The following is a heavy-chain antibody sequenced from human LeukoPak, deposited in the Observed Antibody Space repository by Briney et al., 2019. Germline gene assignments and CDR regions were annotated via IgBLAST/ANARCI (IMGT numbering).Heavy chain of an antibody. J-gene: IGHJ6*02. V-gene: IGHV4-59*11. CDR2: TTYSGSN. D-gene: IGHD2-2*01. CDR1: GGSISSHY. Sequence: SETLSLTCIVSGGSISSHYWTWIRQPPTKEMERLGYTTYSGSNYYNPYITTRVIISVDTSKNQFSLRLTSVTAADTAIYYCARSGSTRSSAYNYYGLDVWGQGTTVTVSS. CDR3: ARSGSTRSSAYNYYGLDV.